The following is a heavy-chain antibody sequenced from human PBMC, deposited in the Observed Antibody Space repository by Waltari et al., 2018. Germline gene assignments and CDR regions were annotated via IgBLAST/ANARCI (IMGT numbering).Heavy chain of an antibody. V-gene: IGHV3-33*06. J-gene: IGHJ4*02. CDR3: AKEDKAPFDY. Sequence: VQLVESGGGLVKPGGSLRLSCAASGFTFSSYSMHWVRQAPGKGLGWVELIWYDGNRKFYADSVKGRFTISRGNSRNTLYLQMNSLRAEDTAMYYCAKEDKAPFDYWGQGTLVTVSS. CDR2: IWYDGNRK. D-gene: IGHD5-18*01. CDR1: GFTFSSYS.